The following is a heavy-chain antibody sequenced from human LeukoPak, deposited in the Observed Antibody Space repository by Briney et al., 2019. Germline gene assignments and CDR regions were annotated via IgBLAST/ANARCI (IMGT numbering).Heavy chain of an antibody. J-gene: IGHJ4*02. CDR1: GFIFSSYE. Sequence: GSLRLSCAASGFIFSSYEMNWVRQAPGKGLEWVSYISSSGSTIYYADSVKGRFTISRDNAKNSLYLQMNSLRAEDTAVYYCARETPDSSGWDWGQGTLVTVSS. V-gene: IGHV3-48*03. CDR2: ISSSGSTI. D-gene: IGHD6-19*01. CDR3: ARETPDSSGWD.